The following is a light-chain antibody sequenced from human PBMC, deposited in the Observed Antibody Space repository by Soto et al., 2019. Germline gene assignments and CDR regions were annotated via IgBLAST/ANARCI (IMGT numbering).Light chain of an antibody. CDR2: WAY. CDR3: SKYYEIHPN. V-gene: IGKV4-1*01. Sequence: DIVMSQAPDSLAVSLGERCTIKCKSGQIGLFNSSNNNYLAWYQQKPGQPPKLLIYWAYTRDSGVNDRFSGSGSGTAFTLTIDSMQAEDVAVYYCSKYYEIHPNFGGGTTGDIK. CDR1: QIGLFNSSNNNY. J-gene: IGKJ4*01.